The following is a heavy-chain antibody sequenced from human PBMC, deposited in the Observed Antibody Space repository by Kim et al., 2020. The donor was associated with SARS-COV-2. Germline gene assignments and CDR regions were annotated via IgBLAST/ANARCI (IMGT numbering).Heavy chain of an antibody. CDR1: GFTFSSYA. Sequence: GGSLRLSCAASGFTFSSYAMHWVRQAPGKGLEWVAVISYDGSNKYYADSVKGRFTISRDNSKNTLYLQMNSLRAEDTAVYYCARAPPYGGNSWVDYWGQGTLVTVSS. CDR3: ARAPPYGGNSWVDY. J-gene: IGHJ4*02. D-gene: IGHD4-17*01. CDR2: ISYDGSNK. V-gene: IGHV3-30-3*01.